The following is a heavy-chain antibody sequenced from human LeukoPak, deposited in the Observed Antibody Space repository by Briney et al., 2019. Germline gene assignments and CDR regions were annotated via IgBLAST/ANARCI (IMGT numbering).Heavy chain of an antibody. J-gene: IGHJ4*02. Sequence: SETLSLTCTVSGYSISSGYYWVWIRQPPGKGLEWIATIYYTGSTYYNPSLKSRVTISVDTSKNQFSLRLSSVTAADTAMYCCARLRSPGDFDYWGQGTLVTVSS. CDR3: ARLRSPGDFDY. V-gene: IGHV4-38-2*02. CDR2: IYYTGST. D-gene: IGHD1-26*01. CDR1: GYSISSGYY.